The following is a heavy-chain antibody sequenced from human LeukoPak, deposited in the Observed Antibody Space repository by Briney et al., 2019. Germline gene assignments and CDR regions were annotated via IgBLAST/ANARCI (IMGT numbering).Heavy chain of an antibody. Sequence: PSETLSLTCTVSGGSISSYYWSWIRQPAGKGLEWIGRIYTSGSTNYNPSLKSRVTISVDMSKNQFSLKLSSVTAADTAVYYCARDGYNFGVAFDIWGQGTMVTVSS. D-gene: IGHD5-24*01. CDR2: IYTSGST. V-gene: IGHV4-4*07. CDR1: GGSISSYY. CDR3: ARDGYNFGVAFDI. J-gene: IGHJ3*02.